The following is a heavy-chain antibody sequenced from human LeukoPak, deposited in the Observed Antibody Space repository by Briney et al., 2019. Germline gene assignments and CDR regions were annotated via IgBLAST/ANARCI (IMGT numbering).Heavy chain of an antibody. D-gene: IGHD3-22*01. Sequence: GGSLRLSCAASGFTFSSYWMSWVRQAPGKGLEWVANIKQDGSEKYYVDSLKGRFAISRDNAKNSLYLQIDSLRAEDTAVYYCARAYYDSSGYYYVYFDYWGQGTLVTVSS. CDR3: ARAYYDSSGYYYVYFDY. J-gene: IGHJ4*02. V-gene: IGHV3-7*01. CDR2: IKQDGSEK. CDR1: GFTFSSYW.